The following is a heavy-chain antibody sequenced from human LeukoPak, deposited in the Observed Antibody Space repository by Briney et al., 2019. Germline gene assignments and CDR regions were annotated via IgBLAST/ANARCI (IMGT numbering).Heavy chain of an antibody. CDR3: ARGSGGVGASLHY. D-gene: IGHD1-26*01. CDR2: ISSSSII. J-gene: IGHJ4*02. CDR1: GFSFSDWS. Sequence: GGSLRLSCAASGFSFSDWSMSWVRQAPGKGLESVSYISSSSIIYYTDCVKGRFTIPRDNARNSLYLQMNSLRAEDTAVYYCARGSGGVGASLHYWGQGTLVTVSS. V-gene: IGHV3-69-1*01.